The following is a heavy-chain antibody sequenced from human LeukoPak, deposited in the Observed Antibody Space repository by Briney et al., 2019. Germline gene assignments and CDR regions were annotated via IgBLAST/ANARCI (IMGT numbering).Heavy chain of an antibody. CDR3: ARHGTAPGWFDP. CDR1: GGSISSYY. D-gene: IGHD1-26*01. Sequence: SETLSLTCTVSGGSISSYYWSWIRQPPGKGLEWIGYIYTSGSTNYNPSLKSRVTISVDTSKNQFSLKLSSVTAADTAVYYCARHGTAPGWFDPWGQGTLVTVSS. V-gene: IGHV4-4*09. CDR2: IYTSGST. J-gene: IGHJ5*02.